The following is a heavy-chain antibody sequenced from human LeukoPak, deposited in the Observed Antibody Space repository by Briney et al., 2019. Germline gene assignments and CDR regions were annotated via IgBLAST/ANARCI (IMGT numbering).Heavy chain of an antibody. D-gene: IGHD3-22*01. V-gene: IGHV1-2*06. Sequence: ASVKVSCKASGYTFTGYYMHWVRQAPGQGLEWMGRINPNSGGTNYAQKFQGRVTMTRDTSISTAYMELSRLRSDDTAVYYCARERHCYDSSGYDAFDIWGQGTMVTVSS. CDR2: INPNSGGT. CDR1: GYTFTGYY. CDR3: ARERHCYDSSGYDAFDI. J-gene: IGHJ3*02.